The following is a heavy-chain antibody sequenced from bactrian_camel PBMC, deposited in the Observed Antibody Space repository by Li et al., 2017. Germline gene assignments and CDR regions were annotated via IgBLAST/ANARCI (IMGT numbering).Heavy chain of an antibody. CDR1: RYTYKRNC. V-gene: IGHV3S1*01. Sequence: HVQLVESGGGSVQAGGSLTLSCAAGRYTYKRNCMGWFRQRPGKDREGLAALWIGGATTTYADSVKSRFIITRDKAKDLVYLQMNGLQPEDTGMYYCAADQLYGTCRDVRDFPARGQGTQVTVS. CDR3: AADQLYGTCRDVRDFPA. D-gene: IGHD6*01. CDR2: LWIGGATT. J-gene: IGHJ4*01.